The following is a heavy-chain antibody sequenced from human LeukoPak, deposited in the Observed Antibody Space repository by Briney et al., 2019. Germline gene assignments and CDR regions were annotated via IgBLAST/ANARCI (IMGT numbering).Heavy chain of an antibody. J-gene: IGHJ4*02. V-gene: IGHV4-34*01. CDR1: GGSFSGYY. Sequence: NPSETLSLTCAVYGGSFSGYYWSWIRQPPGKGLEWIGEINHSGSTNYNPSLKSRVTISVDTSKNQFSLKLSSVTAADTAVYYCARGDYYDSSGYYSRRHLDYWGQGTLVTVS. D-gene: IGHD3-22*01. CDR2: INHSGST. CDR3: ARGDYYDSSGYYSRRHLDY.